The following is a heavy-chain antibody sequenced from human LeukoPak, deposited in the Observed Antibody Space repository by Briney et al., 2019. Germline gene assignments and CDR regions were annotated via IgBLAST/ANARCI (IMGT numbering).Heavy chain of an antibody. Sequence: GGSLRLSCAASGFRFDDYSMNWVRHVPGKGLEWVAGINWDGASTGYGGSMKGRFTISRANGKNSLYLQMNSLRVEDTAVYYCGRVHCSTSSCYDYYDYYMDVSGKGTTVTVSS. CDR1: GFRFDDYS. J-gene: IGHJ6*03. CDR3: GRVHCSTSSCYDYYDYYMDV. V-gene: IGHV3-20*04. D-gene: IGHD2-2*01. CDR2: INWDGAST.